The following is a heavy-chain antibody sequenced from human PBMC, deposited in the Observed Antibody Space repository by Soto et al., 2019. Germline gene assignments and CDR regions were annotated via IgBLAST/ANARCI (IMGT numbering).Heavy chain of an antibody. CDR2: IAPIINIP. Sequence: QVQLVQSGAEVKKPGSSVKVSCKASGGTFSTYTISWVRQAPGQGLEWMGRIAPIINIPDYSQKFQGRVTITADKSTTTAYMELSSLRSEDTGVYYCSRAMCFGGSCYLEVCGQGTLVTVSS. D-gene: IGHD2-15*01. J-gene: IGHJ4*02. CDR3: SRAMCFGGSCYLEV. V-gene: IGHV1-69*02. CDR1: GGTFSTYT.